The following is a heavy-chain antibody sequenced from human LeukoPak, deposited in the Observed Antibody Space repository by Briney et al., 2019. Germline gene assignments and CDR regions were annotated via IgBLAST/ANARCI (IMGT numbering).Heavy chain of an antibody. CDR2: IKQDGSLQ. CDR3: ATSYDSSGCD. V-gene: IGHV3-7*01. CDR1: GFTFSSFW. Sequence: GGSLRLSCTASGFTFSSFWMAWVRQAPGKGLEWVANIKQDGSLQHYGDSVKGRFTISRDNAKNSLYLQMNNLRAEDTALYYCATSYDSSGCDWGQGTLVTVS. J-gene: IGHJ4*02. D-gene: IGHD3-22*01.